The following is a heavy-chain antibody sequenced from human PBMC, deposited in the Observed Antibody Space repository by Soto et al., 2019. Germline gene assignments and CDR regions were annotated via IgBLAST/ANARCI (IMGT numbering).Heavy chain of an antibody. CDR1: GGSISSGGYY. V-gene: IGHV4-31*03. D-gene: IGHD1-26*01. J-gene: IGHJ6*02. Sequence: SETLSLTCTVSGGSISSGGYYWSWIRQHPGKGLEWIGYIYYSGSTYYNPSLKSRVTISVDTSKNQFSLKLSSVTAADTAVYYCAREELRSYYYGMDVWGQGTTVTVSS. CDR2: IYYSGST. CDR3: AREELRSYYYGMDV.